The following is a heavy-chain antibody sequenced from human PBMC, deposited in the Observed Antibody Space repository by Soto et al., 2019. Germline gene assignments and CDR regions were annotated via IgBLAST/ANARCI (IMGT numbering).Heavy chain of an antibody. V-gene: IGHV3-48*01. CDR2: ISTSSSTT. D-gene: IGHD3-10*01. J-gene: IGHJ4*02. Sequence: GGSLRLSCAASGFTFSSYNMNWVRQAPGKGLEWLSYISTSSSTTYYADSVKGRFTISRDNAKNSLYLQMNSLRAEDTAVYYCARDRGSGSYYKAPHDYWGQGTLVTVSS. CDR3: ARDRGSGSYYKAPHDY. CDR1: GFTFSSYN.